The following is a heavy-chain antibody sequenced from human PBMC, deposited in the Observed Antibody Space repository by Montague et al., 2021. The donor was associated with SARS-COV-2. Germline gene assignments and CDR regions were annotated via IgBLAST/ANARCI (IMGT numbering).Heavy chain of an antibody. V-gene: IGHV4-61*01. CDR3: ARDQTHYDCWSAYHPRAFGI. CDR1: GGSVSSGSYY. Sequence: SETLSLTCTVSGGSVSSGSYYWSWIRQPPGKGLEWIGYLYYSGSTKYNPSLKSRVTISVDTSKNQFSLKLSSVTAADTAVYYCARDQTHYDCWSAYHPRAFGIWGQGTMVTVSS. J-gene: IGHJ3*02. CDR2: LYYSGST. D-gene: IGHD3-3*01.